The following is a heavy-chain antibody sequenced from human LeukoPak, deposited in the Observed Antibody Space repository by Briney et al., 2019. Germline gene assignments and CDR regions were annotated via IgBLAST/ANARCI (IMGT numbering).Heavy chain of an antibody. CDR1: GFTFSSYA. CDR3: AKPKDNSLYCFDY. CDR2: ISGSGGST. D-gene: IGHD1-20*01. J-gene: IGHJ4*02. V-gene: IGHV3-23*01. Sequence: GGSLRLSCAASGFTFSSYAMSWVRQAGGKGLEWVSAISGSGGSTYYADSVKGRFTISRDNSKNTLYLQMSSLRAEDTAVYYCAKPKDNSLYCFDYWGQGTLVTVSS.